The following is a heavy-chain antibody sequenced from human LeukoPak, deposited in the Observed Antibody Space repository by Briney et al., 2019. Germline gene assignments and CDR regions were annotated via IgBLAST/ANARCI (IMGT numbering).Heavy chain of an antibody. Sequence: GGSLRLSCAPSGFTLYEYGTSWVRPAPGKGLEWVSGINWNGGSTGYADSVKGRYTISRDNAKNSLYLQMNSLRAEDTALYYCAREDAAAGHDYWGQGTLVTVSS. V-gene: IGHV3-20*04. CDR1: GFTLYEYG. CDR3: AREDAAAGHDY. CDR2: INWNGGST. D-gene: IGHD6-13*01. J-gene: IGHJ4*02.